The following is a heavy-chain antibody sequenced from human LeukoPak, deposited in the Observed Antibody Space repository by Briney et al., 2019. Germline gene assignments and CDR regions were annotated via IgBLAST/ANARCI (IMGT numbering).Heavy chain of an antibody. Sequence: PSETLSLTCAVSGGSISSSHWWSWVRQPPEKGLEWIGEIYHSGSTNYNPSLKSRVTISVDKSNNQFSLKLSSVTAADTAVYNCARSGDFSGSLDCFDCWGQGTLVTVSS. CDR1: GGSISSSHW. CDR3: ARSGDFSGSLDCFDC. CDR2: IYHSGST. D-gene: IGHD1-26*01. J-gene: IGHJ4*02. V-gene: IGHV4-4*02.